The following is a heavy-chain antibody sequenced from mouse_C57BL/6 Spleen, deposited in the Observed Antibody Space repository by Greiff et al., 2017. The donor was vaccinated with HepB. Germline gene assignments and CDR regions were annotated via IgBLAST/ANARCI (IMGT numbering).Heavy chain of an antibody. V-gene: IGHV1-59*01. CDR1: GYTFTSYW. D-gene: IGHD1-1*01. Sequence: QVQLQQSGAELVRPGTSVKLSCKASGYTFTSYWMHWVKQRPGQGLEWIGVIDPSDSYTNYNQKFKGKATLTVDTSSSTAYMQLSSLTSEDSAVYYCARRGTTEGMDYWGQGTSVTVSS. J-gene: IGHJ4*01. CDR2: IDPSDSYT. CDR3: ARRGTTEGMDY.